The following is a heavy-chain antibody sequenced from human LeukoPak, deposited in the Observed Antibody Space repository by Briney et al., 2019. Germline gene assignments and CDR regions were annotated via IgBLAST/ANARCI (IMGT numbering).Heavy chain of an antibody. CDR3: ARDGGSSSSTLDY. CDR2: IYYSGST. V-gene: IGHV4-59*12. D-gene: IGHD6-13*01. CDR1: GGSISSYY. Sequence: SETLSLTCTVSGGSISSYYWSWIRQPPGKGLEWIGYIYYSGSTNYNPSLKSRVTISVDKSKNQFSLKLSSVTAADTAVYYCARDGGSSSSTLDYWGQGTLVTVSS. J-gene: IGHJ4*02.